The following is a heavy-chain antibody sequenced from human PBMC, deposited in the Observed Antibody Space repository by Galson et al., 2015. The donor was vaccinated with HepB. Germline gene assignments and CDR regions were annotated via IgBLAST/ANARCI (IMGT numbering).Heavy chain of an antibody. CDR3: ARGSGDSGSWYLDYFDY. Sequence: ETLSLTCAVSGSSISTNNWWGWVRQTRAKGLEWIGFIYYGGGAYYNPSLESRVTMSVDRSKNQFSLRLRSITAADTAVYYCARGSGDSGSWYLDYFDYWGQGTLVTVSS. J-gene: IGHJ4*02. V-gene: IGHV4-28*03. D-gene: IGHD6-13*01. CDR1: GSSISTNNW. CDR2: IYYGGGA.